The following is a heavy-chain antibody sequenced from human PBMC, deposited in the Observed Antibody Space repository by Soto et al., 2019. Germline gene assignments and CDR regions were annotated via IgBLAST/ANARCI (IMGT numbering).Heavy chain of an antibody. J-gene: IGHJ4*02. Sequence: SLRLSCAASGFTFDDYAMHWVRQAPGKGLEWVSGISWNSGSIGYADSVKGRFTISRDNAKNSLYLQMISLRAEDTAFYYCEKDKYSSSSNPYFDYWGQGTRVTVSS. CDR2: ISWNSGSI. D-gene: IGHD6-6*01. CDR1: GFTFDDYA. CDR3: EKDKYSSSSNPYFDY. V-gene: IGHV3-9*01.